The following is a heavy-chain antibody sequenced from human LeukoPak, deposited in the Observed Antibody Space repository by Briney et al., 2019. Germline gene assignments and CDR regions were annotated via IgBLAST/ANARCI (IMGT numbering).Heavy chain of an antibody. V-gene: IGHV3-53*01. J-gene: IGHJ4*02. CDR2: IYSGGST. Sequence: QPGGSLRLSCAASGFTVSSNYMSWVRQAPGKGLEWVSAIYSGGSTYYADSVKGRFTISRDNSKNTLYLQMNSLRVEDTAFYYCARDLAYSRLDYWGQGMLVTVSS. CDR3: ARDLAYSRLDY. D-gene: IGHD5-18*01. CDR1: GFTVSSNY.